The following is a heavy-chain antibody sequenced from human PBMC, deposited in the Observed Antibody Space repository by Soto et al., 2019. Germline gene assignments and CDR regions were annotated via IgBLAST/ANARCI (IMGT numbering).Heavy chain of an antibody. CDR2: ISSSSSYI. CDR3: ARAYGSQSYYFDY. J-gene: IGHJ4*02. CDR1: GFTFSSYS. D-gene: IGHD2-15*01. V-gene: IGHV3-21*01. Sequence: PGGSLRLSCAASGFTFSSYSVNWVRQAPGEGLEWVSSISSSSSYIYYADSVKGRFTISRDNAKNSLYLQMNSLRAEDTAVYYCARAYGSQSYYFDYWGQGTLVTVSS.